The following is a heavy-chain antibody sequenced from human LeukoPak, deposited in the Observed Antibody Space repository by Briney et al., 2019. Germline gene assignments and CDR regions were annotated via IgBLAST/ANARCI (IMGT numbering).Heavy chain of an antibody. D-gene: IGHD5-18*01. CDR3: SRDKQHSYGRYFDH. CDR2: IQSSDNS. Sequence: ETLSLTCSVSGGSISTYHGNWIRKPPGKGLEWIGYIQSSDNSKYSTPPKSRVAIIVDTSTNPTAFILNSMPTAAAAAYYSSRDKQHSYGRYFDHWGQGMLVTVS. CDR1: GGSISTYH. V-gene: IGHV4-59*01. J-gene: IGHJ4*02.